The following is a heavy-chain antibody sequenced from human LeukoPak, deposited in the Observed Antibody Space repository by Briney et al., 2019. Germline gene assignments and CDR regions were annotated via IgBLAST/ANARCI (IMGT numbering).Heavy chain of an antibody. Sequence: ASVKVSCKASGYTFTGYYMHWVRQAPGQGLEWMGWINPNSGGTNYAQKFQGRVTMTRDTSISTAYMELSRLRSDDTAVYYCARDTIVAALSNWFDPWGQGTLVTVSS. J-gene: IGHJ5*02. CDR2: INPNSGGT. D-gene: IGHD6-13*01. CDR1: GYTFTGYY. CDR3: ARDTIVAALSNWFDP. V-gene: IGHV1-2*02.